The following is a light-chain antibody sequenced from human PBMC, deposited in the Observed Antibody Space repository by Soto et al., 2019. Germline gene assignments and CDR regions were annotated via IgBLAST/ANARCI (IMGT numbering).Light chain of an antibody. Sequence: QAVVTQPASVSGSPGQSITISCTGTSSDIGVYDFVSWYQQHPAKAPKLLIYDVSYRPSGVSDRFSGSKSGNTASLTISGLQAEDEADYYCCSYTSSSTVLFGGGTQLTVL. J-gene: IGLJ2*01. CDR1: SSDIGVYDF. V-gene: IGLV2-14*01. CDR2: DVS. CDR3: CSYTSSSTVL.